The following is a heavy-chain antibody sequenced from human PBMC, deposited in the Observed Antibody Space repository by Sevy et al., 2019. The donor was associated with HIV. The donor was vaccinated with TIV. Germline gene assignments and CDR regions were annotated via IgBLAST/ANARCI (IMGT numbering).Heavy chain of an antibody. J-gene: IGHJ4*02. CDR2: IYYDESLK. Sequence: GGSLRLSCAASGFTFRSYDMHWVRQAPGKGPEWVAIIYYDESLKYYADSVKGRFTISRDNSKKTLYLQMNSLRVDDTAVYYCARDTGSGWYRLDYWGQGTLVTVSS. CDR3: ARDTGSGWYRLDY. CDR1: GFTFRSYD. D-gene: IGHD6-19*01. V-gene: IGHV3-33*01.